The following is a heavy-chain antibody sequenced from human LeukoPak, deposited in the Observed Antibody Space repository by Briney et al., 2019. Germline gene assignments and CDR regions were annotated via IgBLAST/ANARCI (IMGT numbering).Heavy chain of an antibody. J-gene: IGHJ4*02. Sequence: SETLSLTCTVSGGSISSSSYYWGWIRQPPGKGLEWIGSIYYSGSTYYNPSLKSRVTISVDTSKNQFSLKLSSVTAADTAVYYCARHPKGGSDYWGQGTLVTVSS. CDR2: IYYSGST. CDR3: ARHPKGGSDY. V-gene: IGHV4-39*01. D-gene: IGHD2-15*01. CDR1: GGSISSSSYY.